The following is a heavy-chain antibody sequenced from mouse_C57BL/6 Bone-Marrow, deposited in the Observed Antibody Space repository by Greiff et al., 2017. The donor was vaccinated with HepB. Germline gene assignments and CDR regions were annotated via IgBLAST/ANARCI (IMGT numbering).Heavy chain of an antibody. D-gene: IGHD1-1*01. V-gene: IGHV1-12*01. CDR2: IYPGNGDT. CDR3: ARSRRLLRYYAMDY. Sequence: QVQLQQSGAELVRPGASVKMSCKASGYTFTSYNMPWVKQTPGQGLEWIGAIYPGNGDTSYNQKFKGTATLTVDKSYSTAYMQLSSLTSEDSAVYFCARSRRLLRYYAMDYWGQGTSVTVSS. J-gene: IGHJ4*01. CDR1: GYTFTSYN.